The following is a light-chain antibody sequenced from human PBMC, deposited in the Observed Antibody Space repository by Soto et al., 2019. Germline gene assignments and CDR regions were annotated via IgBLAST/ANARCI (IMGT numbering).Light chain of an antibody. Sequence: EIVMTQSPVTLSVSPGERATLSCRASQSVSSNLAWYQQKPGQAPSLLIYGASARAPGVPDRFSGSGSGTEFTLTISGLQSEDFAVYFCQQYHNRPGGFTCGPGTKVDIK. J-gene: IGKJ3*01. CDR2: GAS. CDR1: QSVSSN. CDR3: QQYHNRPGGFT. V-gene: IGKV3-15*01.